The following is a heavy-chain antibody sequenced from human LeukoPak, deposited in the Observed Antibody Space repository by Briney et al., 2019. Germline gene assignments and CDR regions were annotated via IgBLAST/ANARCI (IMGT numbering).Heavy chain of an antibody. D-gene: IGHD6-19*01. CDR2: MNPNSGNT. Sequence: ASVKVPCKASGYTFTSYDINWVRQATGQGLEWTGWMNPNSGNTGYAQKFQGRVTITRNTSISTAYMELSSLRSEDTAVYYCARPKYSSGWYNWFDPWGQGTLVTVSS. V-gene: IGHV1-8*03. CDR1: GYTFTSYD. CDR3: ARPKYSSGWYNWFDP. J-gene: IGHJ5*02.